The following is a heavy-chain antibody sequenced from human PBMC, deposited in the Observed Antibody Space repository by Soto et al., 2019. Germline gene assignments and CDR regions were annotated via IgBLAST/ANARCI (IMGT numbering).Heavy chain of an antibody. D-gene: IGHD3-22*01. CDR1: GGTFSSYA. V-gene: IGHV1-69*06. J-gene: IGHJ3*02. CDR3: ARDLSYYDSSGRGAFAI. Sequence: SVKVSCKASGGTFSSYAISWVRQAPGQGLEWMGGIIPIFGTANYAQKFQGRVTITADKSTSTAYMELSSLRSEDTAVYYCARDLSYYDSSGRGAFAIWGQGTMVTVSS. CDR2: IIPIFGTA.